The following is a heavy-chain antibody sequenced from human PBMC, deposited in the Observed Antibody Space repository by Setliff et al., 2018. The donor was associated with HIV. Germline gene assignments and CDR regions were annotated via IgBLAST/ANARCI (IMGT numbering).Heavy chain of an antibody. CDR3: AGVSTILGGAFDI. Sequence: SETLSLTCTVSGGYISSHYWSWIRQPPGKGLEWIGYVYHSGSTNYNPSLKSRVTISVDTSKKQVSLKLSSVTAADTAVYYCAGVSTILGGAFDIWGQGTMVTVSS. D-gene: IGHD5-12*01. V-gene: IGHV4-59*11. CDR1: GGYISSHY. CDR2: VYHSGST. J-gene: IGHJ3*02.